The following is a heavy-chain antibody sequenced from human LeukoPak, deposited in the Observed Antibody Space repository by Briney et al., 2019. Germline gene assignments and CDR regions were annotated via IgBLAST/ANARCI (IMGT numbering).Heavy chain of an antibody. D-gene: IGHD6-6*01. V-gene: IGHV4-59*01. CDR3: ARGGAARLHFQN. CDR2: IYHSGST. Sequence: SETLSLTCTVSGGSISTYYWNWIRQPPGKGLEWIGYIYHSGSTNYNPSLQSRVTISVDTSKNQFSLNLNSATAADTAVYYCARGGAARLHFQNWGQGTLVTVSS. J-gene: IGHJ1*01. CDR1: GGSISTYY.